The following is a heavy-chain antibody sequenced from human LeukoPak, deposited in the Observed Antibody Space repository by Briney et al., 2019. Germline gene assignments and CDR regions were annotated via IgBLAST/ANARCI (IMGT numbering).Heavy chain of an antibody. V-gene: IGHV3-11*01. J-gene: IGHJ3*01. CDR1: GFSFSEHY. CDR3: ARDLGHCSGGTCFAYGFDL. CDR2: ISGSGDSI. Sequence: GGSLRLSCKASGFSFSEHYMNWIRQAPGRGLEWVSFISGSGDSIHYTDSVKGRFTVSRDNGKDALYLQMSSLRAEDTAVYYCARDLGHCSGGTCFAYGFDLWGQGTVVSVSP. D-gene: IGHD2-15*01.